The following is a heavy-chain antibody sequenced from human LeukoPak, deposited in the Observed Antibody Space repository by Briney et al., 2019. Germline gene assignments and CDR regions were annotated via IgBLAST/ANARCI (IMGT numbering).Heavy chain of an antibody. CDR2: IHPGDSDT. CDR1: GYSFASYW. CDR3: ARARAGLFDY. D-gene: IGHD6-13*01. V-gene: IGHV5-51*01. J-gene: IGHJ4*02. Sequence: GESLKISCKGAGYSFASYWIGWVRQMPGKGLEWMGIIHPGDSDTRYSPSFQGQVTISADKSISTAYLQWSSLKASDTAMYYCARARAGLFDYWGQGTLVAVSS.